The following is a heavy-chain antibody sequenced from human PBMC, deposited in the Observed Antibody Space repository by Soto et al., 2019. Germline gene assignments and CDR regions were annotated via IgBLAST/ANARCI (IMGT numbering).Heavy chain of an antibody. CDR1: GYPFTSYG. CDR2: ISAYNGNT. CDR3: ARDLEPTRYYYDSSGYRPTIDS. D-gene: IGHD3-22*01. Sequence: XSVKVSCEASGYPFTSYGISWVRQAPGQGLEWMGWISAYNGNTNYAQKLQGRVTMTTDTSTSTAYMELRSLRSDDTAVYYCARDLEPTRYYYDSSGYRPTIDSWGQGTLVTV. J-gene: IGHJ4*02. V-gene: IGHV1-18*04.